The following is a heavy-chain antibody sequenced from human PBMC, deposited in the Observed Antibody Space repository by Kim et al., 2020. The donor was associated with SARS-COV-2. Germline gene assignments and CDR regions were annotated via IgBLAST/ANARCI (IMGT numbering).Heavy chain of an antibody. V-gene: IGHV6-1*01. J-gene: IGHJ6*02. D-gene: IGHD6-19*01. CDR2: TYYRSKWYN. CDR3: ARVVEKGWYSHYYYYGMDV. Sequence: SETLSLTCAISGDSVSSNSAAWNWIRQSPSRGLEWLGRTYYRSKWYNDYAVSVKSRITINPDTSKNQFSLQLNSVTPEDTAVYYCARVVEKGWYSHYYYYGMDVWGQGTTVTVSS. CDR1: GDSVSSNSAA.